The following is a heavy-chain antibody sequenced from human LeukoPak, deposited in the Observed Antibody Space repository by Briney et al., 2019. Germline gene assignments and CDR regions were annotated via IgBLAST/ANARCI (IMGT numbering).Heavy chain of an antibody. V-gene: IGHV4-59*07. CDR2: IYYSGST. Sequence: SASLSLTCTLSARSISSYYSGCIRQPPGEGLGWIGYIYYSGSTNYNPSLKSRITISVDTSKNQFSLKLSSVTAAATAVYYCASGGETFDYWGQGTMVTVSS. CDR3: ASGGETFDY. CDR1: ARSISSYY. J-gene: IGHJ3*01.